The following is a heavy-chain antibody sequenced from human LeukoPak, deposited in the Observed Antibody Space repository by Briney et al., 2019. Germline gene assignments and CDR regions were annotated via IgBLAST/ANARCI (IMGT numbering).Heavy chain of an antibody. D-gene: IGHD2-15*01. J-gene: IGHJ4*02. Sequence: SETLSLTCAVYGGSFSGYYWSWIRQPPGKGREWIGEFKNSGSTNYNPSLKSRVTISVDTSKNQFSLKLSSVTAADTAVYYCARASLGYCSGGSCYFDYWGQGTLVTVSS. CDR3: ARASLGYCSGGSCYFDY. CDR1: GGSFSGYY. V-gene: IGHV4-34*01. CDR2: FKNSGST.